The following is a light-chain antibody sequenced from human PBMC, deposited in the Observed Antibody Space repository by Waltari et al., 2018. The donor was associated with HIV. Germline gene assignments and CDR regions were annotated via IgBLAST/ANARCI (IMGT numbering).Light chain of an antibody. CDR2: AVN. V-gene: IGLV2-14*01. J-gene: IGLJ3*02. CDR1: SSNVGSYSY. CDR3: NSYTSISTWV. Sequence: QSALTQPASVAGSPGQSITISCTGSSSNVGSYSYVPWYQQHPGKAPKLIIYAVNYRPSGVSNRFSGSKSGNTASLTISGLQAEDEADYYCNSYTSISTWVFGGGTKLTVL.